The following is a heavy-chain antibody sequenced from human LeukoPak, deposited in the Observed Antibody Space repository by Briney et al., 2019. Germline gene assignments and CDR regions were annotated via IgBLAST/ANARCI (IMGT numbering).Heavy chain of an antibody. CDR2: IYYSGST. J-gene: IGHJ5*02. D-gene: IGHD3-22*01. Sequence: SETLSLTCTVSGGSISSGDYYWSWIRQPPGKGLEWIGYIYYSGSTYYNPSLKSRVTISVDKSKNQFSLKLSSVTAADTAVYYCARRSDLYDSSGYYSTNWFDPWGQGTLVTVSS. CDR1: GGSISSGDYY. CDR3: ARRSDLYDSSGYYSTNWFDP. V-gene: IGHV4-30-4*01.